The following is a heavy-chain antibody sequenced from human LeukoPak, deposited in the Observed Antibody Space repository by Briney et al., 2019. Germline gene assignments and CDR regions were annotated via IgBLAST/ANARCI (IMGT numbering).Heavy chain of an antibody. CDR1: GGSISSGGYY. CDR2: IYHSGST. V-gene: IGHV4-30-2*01. D-gene: IGHD2-2*01. Sequence: PSETLSLTCTVSGGSISSGGYYWSWIRQPPGKGLEWIGYIYHSGSTYYNPSLKSRVTISVDRSKNQFSLKLSSVTAADTAVYYCARDHRYCSSTSCQDWFDPWGQGTLVTVSS. J-gene: IGHJ5*02. CDR3: ARDHRYCSSTSCQDWFDP.